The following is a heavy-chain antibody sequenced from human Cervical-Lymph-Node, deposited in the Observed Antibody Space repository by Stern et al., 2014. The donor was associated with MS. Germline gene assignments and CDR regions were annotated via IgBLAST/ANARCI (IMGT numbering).Heavy chain of an antibody. Sequence: QVQLVQSGGGVVQPGSSLRLSCAASGFTFNYYTLHWVRQAPGKGLEWVALISYDGSNKYHADSVKGRFTISRDNSENTLYLQVNSLRAEDTAMYYCGRDQSTGIATAGISLWGQGTLVTVSS. D-gene: IGHD6-13*01. CDR3: GRDQSTGIATAGISL. CDR2: ISYDGSNK. J-gene: IGHJ4*02. CDR1: GFTFNYYT. V-gene: IGHV3-30*01.